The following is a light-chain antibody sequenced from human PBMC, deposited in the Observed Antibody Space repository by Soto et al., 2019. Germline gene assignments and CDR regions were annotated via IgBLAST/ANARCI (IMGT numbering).Light chain of an antibody. CDR1: QDVNEY. J-gene: IGKJ5*01. CDR3: QQRKIWPPIT. CDR2: DAS. V-gene: IGKV3-11*01. Sequence: EVVVTQSPAILSLSPGERATLSCRTSQDVNEYLAWYQQRPGQPPRLLVYDASNTATGVPARFSGSGSGTEFTLPISSLEPEDFAVYYCQQRKIWPPITFGQGTRLEI.